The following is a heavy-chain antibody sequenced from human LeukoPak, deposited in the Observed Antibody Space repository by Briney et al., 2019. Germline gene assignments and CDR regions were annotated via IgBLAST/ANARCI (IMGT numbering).Heavy chain of an antibody. CDR1: GGAISSYY. CDR2: IYYSGST. D-gene: IGHD5-18*01. CDR3: ARNGGYTYAPYYFDY. J-gene: IGHJ4*02. Sequence: SETLSPTCTVPGGAISSYYWSWIRQSPGKGMEWIGYIYYSGSTNYNPSLKSRVTLSVDTSKYQFSLKLRYVTAADTAVYYCARNGGYTYAPYYFDYWGQGTLVTVSS. V-gene: IGHV4-59*01.